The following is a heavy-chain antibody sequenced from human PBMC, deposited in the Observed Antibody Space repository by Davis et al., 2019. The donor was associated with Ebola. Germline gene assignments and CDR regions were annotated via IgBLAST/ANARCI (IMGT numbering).Heavy chain of an antibody. CDR1: GYTYSSYW. CDR2: FYPTDSDV. CDR3: ARGVVGGPADY. D-gene: IGHD2-15*01. Sequence: GESLKISCKSSGYTYSSYWIGWVRQMPGKGLEWMGTFYPTDSDVRYSPFFKGQVTMSGDNSISTAYLQWSSLETSDTAIYYCARGVVGGPADYWGQGTLVTVSS. V-gene: IGHV5-51*01. J-gene: IGHJ4*02.